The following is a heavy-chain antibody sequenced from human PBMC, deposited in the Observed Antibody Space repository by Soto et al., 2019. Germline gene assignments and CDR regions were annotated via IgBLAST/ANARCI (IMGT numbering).Heavy chain of an antibody. CDR3: ARDRGLRYFDWYIEAVERYYYGMDV. CDR1: GYTFTSYG. D-gene: IGHD3-9*01. CDR2: ISAYNGNT. V-gene: IGHV1-18*01. Sequence: QVQLVQSGAEVKKPGASVKVSCKASGYTFTSYGISWARQAPGQGLEWMGWISAYNGNTNYAQKLQGRVTMTTDTSTSTAYMELRSLRSDDTAVYYCARDRGLRYFDWYIEAVERYYYGMDVWGQGTTVTVSS. J-gene: IGHJ6*02.